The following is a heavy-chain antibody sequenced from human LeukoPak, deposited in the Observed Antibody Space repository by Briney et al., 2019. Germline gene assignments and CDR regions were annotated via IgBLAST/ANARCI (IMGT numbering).Heavy chain of an antibody. Sequence: GGSLRLSCAASGFTFSSYVMHWVRQPPGKGLEWVAVISYDGSNEHYVDSVKGRFTISRDNSKNTLYVQMNCLRAEDTAVYYCARSGDTNRNWFDPWGQGTLVTVSS. CDR2: ISYDGSNE. CDR3: ARSGDTNRNWFDP. V-gene: IGHV3-30-3*01. J-gene: IGHJ5*02. CDR1: GFTFSSYV. D-gene: IGHD1-14*01.